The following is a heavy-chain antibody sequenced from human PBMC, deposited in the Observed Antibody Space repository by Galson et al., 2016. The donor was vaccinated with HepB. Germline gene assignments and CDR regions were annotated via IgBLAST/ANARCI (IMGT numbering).Heavy chain of an antibody. CDR2: TSGNADIT. CDR1: GFTFSRNW. D-gene: IGHD1-26*01. CDR3: VRVVNGSYYT. V-gene: IGHV3-64D*06. J-gene: IGHJ5*02. Sequence: SLRLSCAASGFTFSRNWMHWVRQAPGTGLECVSATSGNADITHYVDSVKGRFTTSKDFSKSTLYLQMSGLRVEDTAVYYCVRVVNGSYYTWGQGTLVTVSS.